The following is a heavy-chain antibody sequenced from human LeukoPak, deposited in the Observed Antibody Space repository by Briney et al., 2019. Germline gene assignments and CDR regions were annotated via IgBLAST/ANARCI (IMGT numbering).Heavy chain of an antibody. J-gene: IGHJ4*02. CDR1: GFTFSSYA. V-gene: IGHV3-23*01. CDR2: ISGSGGST. D-gene: IGHD2-15*01. CDR3: ARDGDIVVVESY. Sequence: GGSLRLSCAASGFTFSSYAMSWVRQAPGKGLEWVSAISGSGGSTYYADSVKGRFTISRDNSKNTLYLQMNSLRAEDTAVYYCARDGDIVVVESYWGQGTLVTVSS.